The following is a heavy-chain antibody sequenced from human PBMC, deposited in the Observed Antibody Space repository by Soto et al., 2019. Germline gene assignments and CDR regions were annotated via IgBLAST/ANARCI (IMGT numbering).Heavy chain of an antibody. CDR3: ARDQVGTTGSGFDY. CDR1: GGSVSSGTYY. V-gene: IGHV4-61*01. CDR2: IYYSGST. J-gene: IGHJ4*02. Sequence: QVQLQESGPGLVKPSETLSLTCTVSGGSVSSGTYYWSWIRQPPGKGLEWIGYIYYSGSTNYNPSLKSRVTLSVDTSKNQFSLKLSSVTAADTAMYYCARDQVGTTGSGFDYWGQGTLVTVSS. D-gene: IGHD1-26*01.